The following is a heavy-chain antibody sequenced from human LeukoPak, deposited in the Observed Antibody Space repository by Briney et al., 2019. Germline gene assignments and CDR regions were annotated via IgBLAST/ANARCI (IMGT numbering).Heavy chain of an antibody. D-gene: IGHD3-22*01. CDR1: GGSISSSSYY. CDR2: IYYSGST. CDR3: ARDKLRYYDSGAYEGYYFDY. V-gene: IGHV4-31*03. Sequence: PSETLSLTCTVSGGSISSSSYYWSWIRQHPGKGLEWIGYIYYSGSTYYNPSLKSRVTISVDTSQNQFSLRLSSVTAADTAVYYCARDKLRYYDSGAYEGYYFDYWGQGTLVTVSS. J-gene: IGHJ4*02.